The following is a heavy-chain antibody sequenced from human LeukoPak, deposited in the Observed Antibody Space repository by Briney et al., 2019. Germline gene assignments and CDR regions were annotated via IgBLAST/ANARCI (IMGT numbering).Heavy chain of an antibody. D-gene: IGHD4-11*01. Sequence: GGSLRLSCAASGFTFSSYAMSWVRQAPGKGLEWVSTINGGGVNAHYADSVGGRFTISRDNSKNTLFLQMNSLRDEDTAVYYCAKDLYSNYGPADYWGQGNLVTVSS. V-gene: IGHV3-23*01. CDR3: AKDLYSNYGPADY. CDR2: INGGGVNA. CDR1: GFTFSSYA. J-gene: IGHJ4*02.